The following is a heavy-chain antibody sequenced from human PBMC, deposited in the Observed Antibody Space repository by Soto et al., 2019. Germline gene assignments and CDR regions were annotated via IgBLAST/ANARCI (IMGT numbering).Heavy chain of an antibody. D-gene: IGHD1-26*01. V-gene: IGHV4-30-4*01. CDR1: GGSITSGDYS. CDR2: IYYSGST. CDR3: AAGPPWEQHFDY. J-gene: IGHJ4*02. Sequence: SETLALTCTVSGGSITSGDYSWTWKRQPPGKGLEWIGYIYYSGSTYYNPSLKSRITMSADTSKNQLSLNLSSVTAADTAMYYWAAGPPWEQHFDYWGQGTLVTVSS.